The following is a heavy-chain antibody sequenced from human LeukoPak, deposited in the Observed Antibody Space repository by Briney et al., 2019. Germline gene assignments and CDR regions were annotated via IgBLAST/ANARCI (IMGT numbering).Heavy chain of an antibody. J-gene: IGHJ4*02. Sequence: HGESLKISCKGSGYSFTSYWTGWVRQMPGKGLEWMGIIYPGDSDTRYSPSFQGQVTISADKSISTAYLQWSSLKASDTAMYYCARHYLGMATPFDYWGQGTLVTVSS. CDR2: IYPGDSDT. V-gene: IGHV5-51*01. CDR1: GYSFTSYW. CDR3: ARHYLGMATPFDY. D-gene: IGHD5-24*01.